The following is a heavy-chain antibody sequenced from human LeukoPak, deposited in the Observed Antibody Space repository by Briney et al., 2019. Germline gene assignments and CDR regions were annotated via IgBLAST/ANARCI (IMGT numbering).Heavy chain of an antibody. J-gene: IGHJ4*02. Sequence: SETLSLTCSVSGDSISSNEWWSWVRQPPGKGLEWIGEVFHSGSTNFNPSLKSRVTISIDKSKNQFSLEVTSVTAADTAIYYCARDLAVAGTNYFDFWGQGGLVTVSS. CDR1: GDSISSNEW. V-gene: IGHV4-4*02. CDR2: VFHSGST. D-gene: IGHD6-19*01. CDR3: ARDLAVAGTNYFDF.